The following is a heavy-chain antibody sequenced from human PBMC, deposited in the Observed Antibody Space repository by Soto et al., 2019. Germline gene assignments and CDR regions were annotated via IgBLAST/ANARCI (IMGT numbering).Heavy chain of an antibody. J-gene: IGHJ6*03. Sequence: GASVKVSCKASGYTFTSYDINWVRQATGQGLEWMGWMNPNSGNTGYAQKLQGRVTMTRNTSISTAYMELSSLRSEDTAVFYFARWFLFYVFWSGYYPYYYYYYMDVWGKGTTVTVSS. CDR1: GYTFTSYD. CDR3: ARWFLFYVFWSGYYPYYYYYYMDV. D-gene: IGHD3-3*01. CDR2: MNPNSGNT. V-gene: IGHV1-8*01.